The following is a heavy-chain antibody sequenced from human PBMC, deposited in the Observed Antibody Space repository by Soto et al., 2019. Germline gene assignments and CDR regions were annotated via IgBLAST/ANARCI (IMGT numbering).Heavy chain of an antibody. V-gene: IGHV4-59*01. CDR2: IYYSGST. D-gene: IGHD1-26*01. CDR3: ATVGATTGNY. CDR1: GGSISSYY. J-gene: IGHJ4*02. Sequence: PSETLSLTCTVSGGSISSYYWSWIRQPPGKGLEWIGYIYYSGSTNYNPSLKSRVTISVDTSKNQFSLKLSSVTAADTAVYYCATVGATTGNYWGQGTLVTVSS.